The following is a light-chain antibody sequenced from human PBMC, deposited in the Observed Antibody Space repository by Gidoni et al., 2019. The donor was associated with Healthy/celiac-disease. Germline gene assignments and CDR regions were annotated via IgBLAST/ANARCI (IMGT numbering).Light chain of an antibody. Sequence: DIQLTQSQSFLSASVGDRVTTTCRASQGIRSYFASYQQKPGKAPKLLIYAASTLQRGVPYRFSGSGSGTEFSLTISSLQPEDFATYYCQQLNSYLPYTFGQGTKLEIK. CDR1: QGIRSY. V-gene: IGKV1-9*01. CDR3: QQLNSYLPYT. J-gene: IGKJ2*01. CDR2: AAS.